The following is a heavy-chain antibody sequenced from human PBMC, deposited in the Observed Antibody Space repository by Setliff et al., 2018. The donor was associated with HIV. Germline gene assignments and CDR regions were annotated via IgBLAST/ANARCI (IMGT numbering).Heavy chain of an antibody. CDR2: MFHSASA. J-gene: IGHJ4*02. CDR1: GYSISSGYY. D-gene: IGHD3-10*01. Sequence: SETLSLTCNVSGYSISSGYYWGWIRQPPGKGLEWIGAMFHSASASYNPSLRSRVTISVDTSKNQFSLKLSSVTAADTAVYYCASSYYYGSGSFDYWGQGTLVTVSS. V-gene: IGHV4-38-2*02. CDR3: ASSYYYGSGSFDY.